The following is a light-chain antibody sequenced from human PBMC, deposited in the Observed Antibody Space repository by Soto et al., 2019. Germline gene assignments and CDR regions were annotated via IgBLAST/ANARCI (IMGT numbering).Light chain of an antibody. J-gene: IGKJ5*01. CDR1: QTIGIY. CDR2: AAS. Sequence: DIQMTHSPSSLSASVGDRVTITCRASQTIGIYLNWYQQKPGKAPKFLMYAASNLKGGVPSRFSGSGFGTDFTLTITSLQPEDFAIYYRKQSYSSPITFGQGTRLEIX. CDR3: KQSYSSPIT. V-gene: IGKV1-39*01.